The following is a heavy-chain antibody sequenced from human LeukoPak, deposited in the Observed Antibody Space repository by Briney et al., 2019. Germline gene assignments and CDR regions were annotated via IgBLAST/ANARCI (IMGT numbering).Heavy chain of an antibody. Sequence: GGSLRLSCAGSGFTFRNYAMLWVRQAPGKGLEWVAVIAYGGSNRDYAASVKGRFTISRDNSKNTLYLQTNSLRVEDTAVYYCARDNNGDYWGQGTLVTVSS. D-gene: IGHD1-14*01. CDR1: GFTFRNYA. CDR2: IAYGGSNR. J-gene: IGHJ4*02. CDR3: ARDNNGDY. V-gene: IGHV3-30*04.